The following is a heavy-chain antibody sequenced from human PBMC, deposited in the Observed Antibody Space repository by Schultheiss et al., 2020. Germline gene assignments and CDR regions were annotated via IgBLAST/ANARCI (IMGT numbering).Heavy chain of an antibody. CDR1: GFTFSNAW. J-gene: IGHJ5*02. D-gene: IGHD3-16*01. CDR2: ISYDGSNK. V-gene: IGHV3-30-3*01. Sequence: GGSLRLSCAASGFTFSNAWMNWVRQAPGKGLEWVAVISYDGSNKYYADSVKGRFTISRDNAKNSLYLQMNSLRPEDTAVFYCARVVFVEAFRGWFDPWGQGTLVTVSS. CDR3: ARVVFVEAFRGWFDP.